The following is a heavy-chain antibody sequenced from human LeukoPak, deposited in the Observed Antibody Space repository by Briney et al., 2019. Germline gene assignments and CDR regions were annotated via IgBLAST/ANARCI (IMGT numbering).Heavy chain of an antibody. CDR2: INHSGST. V-gene: IGHV4-34*01. D-gene: IGHD1-26*01. CDR3: ARAPGRREFDY. CDR1: GGSFSGYY. Sequence: SETLSLTCAVYGGSFSGYYWSWIRQPPGKGLEWIGEINHSGSTNYNPSLKSRVTISVDTSKNQFSLKLSSVTAADTAVYYCARAPGRREFDYWGQGTLDTVSS. J-gene: IGHJ4*02.